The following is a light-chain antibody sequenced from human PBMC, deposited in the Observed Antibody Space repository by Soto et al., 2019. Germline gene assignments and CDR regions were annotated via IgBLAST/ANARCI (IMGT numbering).Light chain of an antibody. J-gene: IGKJ2*01. Sequence: DFVMTQTPDSLAVSLGERATINCKSSPSVLSSSNNKNYLAWYQQKPGQPPKLLIYWASTRDSGVPDRFSGSGSGTDFTLTISSLPAEDVAVYYCQQYYSTPYTFGQGTKLEIK. V-gene: IGKV4-1*01. CDR2: WAS. CDR1: PSVLSSSNNKNY. CDR3: QQYYSTPYT.